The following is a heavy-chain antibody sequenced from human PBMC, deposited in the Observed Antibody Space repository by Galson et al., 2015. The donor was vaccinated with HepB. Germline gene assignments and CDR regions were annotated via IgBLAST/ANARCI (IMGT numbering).Heavy chain of an antibody. CDR3: AKAELRETATAITAFDI. CDR1: GGSFNDFF. D-gene: IGHD6-25*01. Sequence: SVKVSCKASGGSFNDFFIIWVRQAPGQGLQWMGGIIPIFGTSNSAPKFQDRVTLTADEGTSTSYMELRSMGPEDTAVYFCAKAELRETATAITAFDIWGQGTMVTVSS. J-gene: IGHJ3*02. V-gene: IGHV1-69*13. CDR2: IIPIFGTS.